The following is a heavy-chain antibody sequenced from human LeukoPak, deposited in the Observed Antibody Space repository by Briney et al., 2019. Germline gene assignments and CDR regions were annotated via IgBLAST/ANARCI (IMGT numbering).Heavy chain of an antibody. CDR2: INSADNVE. D-gene: IGHD2-21*02. Sequence: PGGSLRLSCAASGFSLRSSEMNWVRQAPGEGPEWVAHINSADNVEYYTDSVRGRFTMSRDNAKDLLYLQMNSLRDEDTAVYYCARDPAYCGGDCYSVYQDAFDIWGQGTRVTVSS. J-gene: IGHJ3*02. CDR1: GFSLRSSE. V-gene: IGHV3-48*03. CDR3: ARDPAYCGGDCYSVYQDAFDI.